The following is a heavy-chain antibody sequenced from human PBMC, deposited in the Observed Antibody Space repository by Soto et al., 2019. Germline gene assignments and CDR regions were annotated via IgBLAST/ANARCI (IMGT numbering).Heavy chain of an antibody. CDR3: ARVGGDDFGDSGGFDY. CDR2: IYYSGRT. CDR1: GGSIRDYF. J-gene: IGHJ4*02. D-gene: IGHD4-17*01. V-gene: IGHV4-59*01. Sequence: PSETLSLTCTVSGGSIRDYFWTWIRQPPGKGLEWIGYIYYSGRTNYNPSLKSRGSISVDTSKNHFSLQLRSVTAADTAVYFCARVGGDDFGDSGGFDYWGQGTLVTVSS.